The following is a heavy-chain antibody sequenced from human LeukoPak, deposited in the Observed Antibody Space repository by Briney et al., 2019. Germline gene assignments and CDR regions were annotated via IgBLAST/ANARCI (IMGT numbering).Heavy chain of an antibody. CDR3: ATDRGWRTSGYYLYYFEY. CDR1: GFTFSSYS. Sequence: GGSLRLSCAASGFTFSSYSMNWVRQAPGKGLEWVASIKHDGSEKYYVDSVRGRFTISRDNTMNSLYLRMSSLRAEDTAVYYCATDRGWRTSGYYLYYFEYWGQGTLVTYSS. CDR2: IKHDGSEK. J-gene: IGHJ4*02. V-gene: IGHV3-7*01. D-gene: IGHD3-3*01.